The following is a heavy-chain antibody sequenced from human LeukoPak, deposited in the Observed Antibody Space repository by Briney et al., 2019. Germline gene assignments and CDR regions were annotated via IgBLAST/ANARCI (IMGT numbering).Heavy chain of an antibody. J-gene: IGHJ4*02. Sequence: GGSLRLSCAASGFTSSNYAMSWVRQAPGKGLEWVSVIYSGGSTYYADSVKGRFTISRDNSKNTLYLQMNSLRAEDTAVYYCASQGYYYDSSGLAFDYWGQGTLVTVSS. CDR3: ASQGYYYDSSGLAFDY. CDR1: GFTSSNYA. CDR2: IYSGGST. D-gene: IGHD3-22*01. V-gene: IGHV3-53*01.